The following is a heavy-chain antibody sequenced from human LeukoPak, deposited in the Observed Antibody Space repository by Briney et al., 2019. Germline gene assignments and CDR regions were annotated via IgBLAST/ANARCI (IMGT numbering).Heavy chain of an antibody. Sequence: GGSLRLSCAASGFTFSSYAMSWVRRAPGKGLEWVAAISVSGGSTYYADSVKGRFTISRDNSKNTLYLQMNNLRAEDTAVYYCAKGGWGDPFDYWGQGTLVTVSS. CDR3: AKGGWGDPFDY. CDR1: GFTFSSYA. CDR2: ISVSGGST. J-gene: IGHJ4*02. D-gene: IGHD3-16*01. V-gene: IGHV3-23*01.